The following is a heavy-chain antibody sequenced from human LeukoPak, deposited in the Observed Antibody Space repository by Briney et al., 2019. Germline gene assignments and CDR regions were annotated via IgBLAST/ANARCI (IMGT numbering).Heavy chain of an antibody. V-gene: IGHV1-46*01. J-gene: IGHJ4*02. CDR2: INLSGGST. CDR1: GYTFTSYY. CDR3: ARDDRNSSGYTIDY. D-gene: IGHD3-22*01. Sequence: ASVKVSCKASGYTFTSYYMHWVRQAPGQGLVWMGIINLSGGSTSYAQKFQGRVTMTRDTSASTVYMELSSLRSEDTAVYYCARDDRNSSGYTIDYWGREPWSPSPQ.